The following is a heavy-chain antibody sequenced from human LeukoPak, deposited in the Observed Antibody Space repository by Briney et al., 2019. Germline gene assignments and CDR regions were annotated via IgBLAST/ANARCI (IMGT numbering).Heavy chain of an antibody. CDR2: IKPRGGST. V-gene: IGHV1-46*01. Sequence: ASVKVSCKASGYTFINYYIHWVRQAPGQGLEWLGIIKPRGGSTSYAQKFQGRVTMTRDTSTSTVYMELSSLRSEDTAKYYCARGRGGGSYDHWGQGTLVTVSS. CDR3: ARGRGGGSYDH. J-gene: IGHJ5*02. D-gene: IGHD1-26*01. CDR1: GYTFINYY.